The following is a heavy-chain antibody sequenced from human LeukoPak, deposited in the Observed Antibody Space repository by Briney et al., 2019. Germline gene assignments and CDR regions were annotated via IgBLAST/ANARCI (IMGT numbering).Heavy chain of an antibody. D-gene: IGHD2-15*01. J-gene: IGHJ4*02. CDR1: GCTFSNHG. V-gene: IGHV1-18*01. Sequence: ASVKVSCKASGCTFSNHGISWVRQAPGQGLEWMGWISANSGSANYAQKFQGRVTMTTDTSTSTAYMDLRSLRSDDTAVYYCARVGGYYFPSDYWGQGTLVTVSS. CDR3: ARVGGYYFPSDY. CDR2: ISANSGSA.